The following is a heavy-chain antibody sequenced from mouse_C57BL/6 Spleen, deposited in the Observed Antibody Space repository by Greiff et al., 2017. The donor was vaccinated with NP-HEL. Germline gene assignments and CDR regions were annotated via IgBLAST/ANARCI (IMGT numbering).Heavy chain of an antibody. CDR3: ARVDYGNYGFDY. CDR1: GYTFTSYW. CDR2: IYPGSGST. V-gene: IGHV1-55*01. J-gene: IGHJ2*01. D-gene: IGHD2-1*01. Sequence: VQLQQPGAELVKPGASVKMSCKASGYTFTSYWITWVKQRPGQGLEWIGDIYPGSGSTNYNEKFKSKATLTVDTSSSTAYMQLSSLTSEDSAVYYCARVDYGNYGFDYWGQGTTLTVSS.